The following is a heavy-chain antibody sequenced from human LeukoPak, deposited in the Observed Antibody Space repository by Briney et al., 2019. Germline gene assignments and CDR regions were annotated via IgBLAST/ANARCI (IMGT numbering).Heavy chain of an antibody. V-gene: IGHV4-59*12. Sequence: SETLSLTCTVSGGSISSYYWSWIRQPPGKGLEWIGYIYYSGSTNYNPSLKSRVTISVDTSKNQFSLKLSSVTAADTAVYYCARGLRAAAPRASGYGMDVWGQGTTVTVSS. CDR3: ARGLRAAAPRASGYGMDV. CDR1: GGSISSYY. D-gene: IGHD6-13*01. J-gene: IGHJ6*02. CDR2: IYYSGST.